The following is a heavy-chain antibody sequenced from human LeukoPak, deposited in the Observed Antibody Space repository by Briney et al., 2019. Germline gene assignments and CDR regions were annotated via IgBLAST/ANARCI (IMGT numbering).Heavy chain of an antibody. V-gene: IGHV3-21*01. J-gene: IGHJ4*02. CDR3: ARVVGATEGVFDY. D-gene: IGHD1-26*01. CDR2: ISSSSSYI. CDR1: GFTFSSYS. Sequence: GGSLRLSCAASGFTFSSYSMNWVRQAPGKGLEWVSSISSSSSYIYCADSVKGRFAISRDNAKNSLYLQMSSLRAEDTAVYYCARVVGATEGVFDYWGQGTLVTVSS.